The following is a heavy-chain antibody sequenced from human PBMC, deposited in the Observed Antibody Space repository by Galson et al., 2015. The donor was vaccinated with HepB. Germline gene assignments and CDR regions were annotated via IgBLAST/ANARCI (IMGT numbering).Heavy chain of an antibody. CDR3: ARHVRSGYDVGIFDY. V-gene: IGHV4-39*01. CDR2: IYYGGAT. Sequence: ETLSLTCTVSGGSINSNYYYWGWIRQPPGKGLEWIGSIYYGGATYYKPSFKSRLTMSVDTSTNHFSLKLTSVTASDTAVYYCARHVRSGYDVGIFDYWGQGTLVAVSS. D-gene: IGHD5-12*01. J-gene: IGHJ4*02. CDR1: GGSINSNYYY.